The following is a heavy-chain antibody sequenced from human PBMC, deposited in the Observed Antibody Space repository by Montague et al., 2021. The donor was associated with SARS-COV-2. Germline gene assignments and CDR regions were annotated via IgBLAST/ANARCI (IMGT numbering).Heavy chain of an antibody. Sequence: SLRLSCAASGFTFSSCAMHWVRQAPGKGLEWVAVISYDGSNKYYADSVKGRFTISRDNSKNTLYLQMNSLRAEDTAVYYCARVRYCSSTSCYNVYYGMDVWGQGTTVTVSS. V-gene: IGHV3-30*04. CDR2: ISYDGSNK. CDR3: ARVRYCSSTSCYNVYYGMDV. J-gene: IGHJ6*02. D-gene: IGHD2-2*02. CDR1: GFTFSSCA.